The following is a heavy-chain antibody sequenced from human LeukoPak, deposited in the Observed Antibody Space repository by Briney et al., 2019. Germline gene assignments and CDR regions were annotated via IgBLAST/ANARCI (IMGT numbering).Heavy chain of an antibody. CDR1: GFTFSSYS. V-gene: IGHV3-21*01. J-gene: IGHJ3*02. CDR2: ISSSSSYI. D-gene: IGHD6-13*01. Sequence: GGSLRLSCAASGFTFSSYSMNWVRQAPGKGLEWVSSISSSSSYIYYADSVKGRLTISRDNAKNSLYLQMNSLRAEDTAVYYCARVKAAAGNLLDAFDIWGQGTMVTVSS. CDR3: ARVKAAAGNLLDAFDI.